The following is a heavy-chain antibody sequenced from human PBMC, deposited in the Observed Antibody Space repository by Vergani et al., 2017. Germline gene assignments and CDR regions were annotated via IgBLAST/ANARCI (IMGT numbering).Heavy chain of an antibody. V-gene: IGHV4-30-2*01. CDR2: TYHSGRT. Sequence: QLQLQESGSGLVKPSQTLSLTCAVSGGSISSGGYSWSWIRQPPGKALEWIGCTYHSGRTNYNPSPKSRVTISVDRCKNQFSLKLSSVTAADTAVYYCARGALFINYYDSSVYHSPPYFQHWSQGTLVTVSS. D-gene: IGHD3-22*01. CDR3: ARGALFINYYDSSVYHSPPYFQH. J-gene: IGHJ1*01. CDR1: GGSISSGGYS.